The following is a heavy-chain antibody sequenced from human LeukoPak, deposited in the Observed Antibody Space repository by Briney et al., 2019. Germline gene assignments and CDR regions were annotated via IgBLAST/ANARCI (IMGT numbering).Heavy chain of an antibody. J-gene: IGHJ5*02. Sequence: PGGSLRLSCAASGFTFSSYSMNWVRQAPGKGLEWVSSISSSSSYIYYADSVKGRFTISRDNAKNSLYLQMNSLRAEDTAVYYCARVGSKSNFWSGYINWFDPWGQGTLVTVSS. CDR3: ARVGSKSNFWSGYINWFDP. CDR1: GFTFSSYS. V-gene: IGHV3-21*01. D-gene: IGHD3-3*01. CDR2: ISSSSSYI.